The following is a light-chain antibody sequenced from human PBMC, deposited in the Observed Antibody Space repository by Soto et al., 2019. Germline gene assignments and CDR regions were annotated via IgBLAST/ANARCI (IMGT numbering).Light chain of an antibody. V-gene: IGLV2-14*01. CDR1: SSDIGGYKF. Sequence: QSALAQPASVSGSPGQSITISCTGSSSDIGGYKFVSWFQQHPGKVPKLIIYEVSNRPSGVSDRFSGAKSGKTASLTISALLAEDEADYFCASSTSDSLYVFGTGTKVTVL. J-gene: IGLJ1*01. CDR3: ASSTSDSLYV. CDR2: EVS.